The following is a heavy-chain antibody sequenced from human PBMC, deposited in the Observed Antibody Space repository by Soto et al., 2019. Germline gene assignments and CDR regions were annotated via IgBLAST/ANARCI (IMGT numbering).Heavy chain of an antibody. D-gene: IGHD2-2*01. J-gene: IGHJ4*02. V-gene: IGHV3-66*01. Sequence: GGSLRLSCAAAGFSVSTSHISWVRQAPGKGLEWVSVIYSGGATHYAVSVKGRLIISRDKSKNTVDLQMNSLRAEDTAVYYCARDFRDAYYFDYWGQGTLVTVSS. CDR1: GFSVSTSH. CDR2: IYSGGAT. CDR3: ARDFRDAYYFDY.